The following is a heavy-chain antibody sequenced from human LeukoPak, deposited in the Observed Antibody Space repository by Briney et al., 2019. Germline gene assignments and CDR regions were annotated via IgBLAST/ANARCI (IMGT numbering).Heavy chain of an antibody. CDR3: ARRVWRIVVVPAANWFDP. V-gene: IGHV4-59*04. CDR1: GGSISSYY. Sequence: SETLSLTCTVSGGSISSYYWSWIRQLPGKGLEWIGYIYHIVSTYYNPSLKSRLTISVDRSKNQFSLKLSSVTAADTAVYYCARRVWRIVVVPAANWFDPWGQGTLVTVSS. D-gene: IGHD2-2*01. CDR2: IYHIVST. J-gene: IGHJ5*02.